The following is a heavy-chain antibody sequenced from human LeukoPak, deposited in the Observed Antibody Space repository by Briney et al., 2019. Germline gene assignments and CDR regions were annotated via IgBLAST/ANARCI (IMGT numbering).Heavy chain of an antibody. CDR3: ARQDPVWSGRY. J-gene: IGHJ4*02. D-gene: IGHD3-3*01. CDR1: GGSISSSSYY. Sequence: TSETLSLTCTVSGGSISSSSYYWGWIRQPPGKGLEWIGSIYYSGSTYYNPSLKSRVTISVDTSKNQFSLKLSSVTAADTAVYYCARQDPVWSGRYWGQGTLVTVSS. CDR2: IYYSGST. V-gene: IGHV4-39*01.